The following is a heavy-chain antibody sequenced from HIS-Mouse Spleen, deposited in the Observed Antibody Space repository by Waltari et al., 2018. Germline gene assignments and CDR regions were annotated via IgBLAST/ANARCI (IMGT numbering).Heavy chain of an antibody. CDR2: IYYSGIT. D-gene: IGHD6-13*01. J-gene: IGHJ2*01. V-gene: IGHV4-39*07. Sequence: QLQLQESGPGLVKASETLSLTCTVSGGSLSSSRYYWGWTRPSPGKGLEWIGSIYYSGITYYNPSLKSRVTISVDTSKNQFSLKLSSVTAADTAVYYCAREIPYSSSWYDWYFDLWGRGTLVTVSS. CDR3: AREIPYSSSWYDWYFDL. CDR1: GGSLSSSRYY.